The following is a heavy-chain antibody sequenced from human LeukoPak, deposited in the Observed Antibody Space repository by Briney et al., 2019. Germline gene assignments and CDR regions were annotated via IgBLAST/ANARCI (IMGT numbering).Heavy chain of an antibody. Sequence: PSETLSLTCAVSGGSISSSNWWSWVRQPPGKGLEWIGEIYHSGSTNYNPSLKSRVTMSVDKSKNQFSLKLSSVTAADTAVYYCARLTRRSGNYFDYWGQGTLVTVSS. CDR1: GGSISSSNW. CDR3: ARLTRRSGNYFDY. V-gene: IGHV4-4*02. D-gene: IGHD1-1*01. J-gene: IGHJ4*02. CDR2: IYHSGST.